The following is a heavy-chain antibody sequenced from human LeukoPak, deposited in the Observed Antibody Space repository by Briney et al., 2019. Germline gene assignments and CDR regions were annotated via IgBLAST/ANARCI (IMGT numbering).Heavy chain of an antibody. D-gene: IGHD2-15*01. Sequence: ASVKVSCKASGYTFTGYYMHWVRQAPGQGLEWMGWINPNSGGTNYAQKFQGRVTMTRDTSISTAYMELSRLRSDDTAVYYCAARGYCSGGSCWGGYFDYWGQGTLDTVSS. CDR3: AARGYCSGGSCWGGYFDY. CDR2: INPNSGGT. V-gene: IGHV1-2*02. J-gene: IGHJ4*02. CDR1: GYTFTGYY.